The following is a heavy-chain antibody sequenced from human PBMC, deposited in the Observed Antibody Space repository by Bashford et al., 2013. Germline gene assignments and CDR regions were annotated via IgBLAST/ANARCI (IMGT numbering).Heavy chain of an antibody. Sequence: SETLSLTCTVSGASISSSNHYWGWIRQAPGKGLEWIGMIYFRGGTYYNPSLKSRVTLSADTSKNQFSLKVTSVTAADTAVYHCARAEAPYDSSSHMDYWGPGTQVTVSS. CDR1: GASISSSNHY. CDR2: IYFRGGT. J-gene: IGHJ4*02. V-gene: IGHV4-39*07. CDR3: ARAEAPYDSSSHMDY. D-gene: IGHD6-13*01.